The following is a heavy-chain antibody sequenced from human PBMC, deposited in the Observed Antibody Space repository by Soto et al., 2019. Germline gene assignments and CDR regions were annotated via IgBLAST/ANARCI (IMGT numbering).Heavy chain of an antibody. J-gene: IGHJ4*02. CDR1: DSSINRRSYY. D-gene: IGHD5-18*01. Sequence: SETLSLTCSVSDSSINRRSYYWGWLRQSPGKGLEWIGYVYYSGSTNYNPSLKSRVTISVDTSKNQFSLKLSSVTAADTAVYYCARDNGYSYGYTLDHWGQGTLVTVSS. CDR2: VYYSGST. V-gene: IGHV4-61*01. CDR3: ARDNGYSYGYTLDH.